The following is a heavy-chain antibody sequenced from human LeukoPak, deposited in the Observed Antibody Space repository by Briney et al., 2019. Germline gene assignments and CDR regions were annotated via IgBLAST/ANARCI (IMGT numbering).Heavy chain of an antibody. J-gene: IGHJ1*01. V-gene: IGHV3-21*05. CDR1: GFTFSDYN. D-gene: IGHD1-26*01. CDR3: ARDIYSGSYYEYFQH. CDR2: ISSSSSFI. Sequence: GGSLRLSCAASGFTFSDYNMNWVRQAPGKGLEWVSYISSSSSFIYYADSVKGRFTISRDNSRNTLYLQMNSLRAEDTAVYYCARDIYSGSYYEYFQHWGQGTLVTVSS.